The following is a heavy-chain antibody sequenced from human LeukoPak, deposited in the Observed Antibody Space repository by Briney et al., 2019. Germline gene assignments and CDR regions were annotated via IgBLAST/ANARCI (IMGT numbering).Heavy chain of an antibody. CDR2: FYYTGLT. Sequence: SETLSLTCTVSGDSITSNYYWGWIRQPPGKGLEWIGTFYYTGLTYYKSSLRSRVSISIDTSNSQFSLKVRSVTAADTAVYYCARHSSAGPLDTYIMDVWGQGTTVTVAS. CDR3: ARHSSAGPLDTYIMDV. D-gene: IGHD5-18*01. CDR1: GDSITSNYY. J-gene: IGHJ6*02. V-gene: IGHV4-39*01.